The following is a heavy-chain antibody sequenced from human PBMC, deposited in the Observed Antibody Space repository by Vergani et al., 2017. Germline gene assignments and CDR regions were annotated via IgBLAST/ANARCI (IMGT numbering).Heavy chain of an antibody. Sequence: QLQLQESGPGLVKPSATLSLTCSVSGASIRSSNYYWGWIRQPPGKWLEWIASIYYSGSTYYNPSLKSRVTISVDTSKTQFSLKLSSVTAADTAVYFCARHSTVEWLVKLGWIDPWGQGILVTVSS. D-gene: IGHD6-19*01. CDR3: ARHSTVEWLVKLGWIDP. CDR2: IYYSGST. CDR1: GASIRSSNYY. J-gene: IGHJ5*02. V-gene: IGHV4-39*01.